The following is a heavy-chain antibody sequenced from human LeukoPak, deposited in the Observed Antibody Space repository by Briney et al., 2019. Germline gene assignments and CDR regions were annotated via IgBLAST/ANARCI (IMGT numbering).Heavy chain of an antibody. Sequence: GESLKISCKSSGYIFTRHWIGWVRQVPGKGLEWMGIIYSDDSDTRYTPSFQGQVTISADKSISTAYLQWSGLKASDTAMYYCARGGTLVRDYFDYWGQGTLVTVSS. J-gene: IGHJ4*02. CDR1: GYIFTRHW. D-gene: IGHD2-15*01. CDR2: IYSDDSDT. CDR3: ARGGTLVRDYFDY. V-gene: IGHV5-51*01.